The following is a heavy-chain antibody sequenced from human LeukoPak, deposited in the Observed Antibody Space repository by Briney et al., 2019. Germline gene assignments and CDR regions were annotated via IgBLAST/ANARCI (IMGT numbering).Heavy chain of an antibody. V-gene: IGHV4-34*01. CDR2: INHSGST. D-gene: IGHD2-15*01. CDR1: GGSFSGYY. J-gene: IGHJ4*02. CDR3: ARGKVVRYFDY. Sequence: PSETLSLTCAVYGGSFSGYYWSWIRQPPGKGLEWIGEINHSGSTNYNPSLKSRVTISVDRSKNQFSLKLSSVTAADTAVYYCARGKVVRYFDYWGQGTLVTVSS.